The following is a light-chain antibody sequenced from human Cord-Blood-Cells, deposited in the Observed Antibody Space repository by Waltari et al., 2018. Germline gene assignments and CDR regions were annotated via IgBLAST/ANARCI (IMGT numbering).Light chain of an antibody. CDR3: QQYNNWPRT. V-gene: IGKV3-15*01. CDR2: GAS. J-gene: IGKJ1*01. Sequence: ELVMTQSPATLSVSPGERATLSCRASQSVSSNLAWYQQKPGQAPRLLIYGASTRATGIPARCSGSGSGTEFILTISSLQSEDFAVYYCQQYNNWPRTFGQGTKVEIK. CDR1: QSVSSN.